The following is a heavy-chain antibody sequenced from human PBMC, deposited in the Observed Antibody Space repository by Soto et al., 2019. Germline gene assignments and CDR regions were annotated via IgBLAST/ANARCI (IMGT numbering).Heavy chain of an antibody. CDR1: GFTFSNAW. CDR2: IKSKTDGGTT. Sequence: PGGSLRLSCAASGFTFSNAWMSWVRQAPGKGLEWVGRIKSKTDGGTTDYAAPVKGRFTISRDDSKNTLYLQMNSLKTEDTAVYYCTAPRSSTSCYWVSCYMDVWGKGTTVTVSS. D-gene: IGHD2-2*01. V-gene: IGHV3-15*01. CDR3: TAPRSSTSCYWVSCYMDV. J-gene: IGHJ6*03.